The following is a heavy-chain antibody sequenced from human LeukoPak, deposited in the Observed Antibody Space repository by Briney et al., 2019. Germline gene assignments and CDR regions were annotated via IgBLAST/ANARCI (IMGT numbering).Heavy chain of an antibody. J-gene: IGHJ6*02. CDR3: ARGELEWFSGGMDV. CDR1: GFTVSSNY. CDR2: IYSGGST. Sequence: PGGSLRLSCAASGFTVSSNYMSWVRQAPGKGLEWISVIYSGGSTYYAASVKGRVTISRDNSKNTLYLQMNCLRAEDTAVYYCARGELEWFSGGMDVWGQGTTVTVSS. D-gene: IGHD3-3*01. V-gene: IGHV3-66*01.